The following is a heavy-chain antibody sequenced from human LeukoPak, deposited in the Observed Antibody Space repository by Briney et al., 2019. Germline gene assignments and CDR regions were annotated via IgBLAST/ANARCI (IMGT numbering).Heavy chain of an antibody. CDR1: GFIFRNYG. Sequence: PGRSLRLPCAASGFIFRNYGMHWVRQAPGKGLEWVAVIWYDGSIRYYADSVKGRFTISRDNSKNTLYLQMNSLRAEDTAVYFCARASSGWSTDYWGQGTLVTVSS. D-gene: IGHD6-19*01. CDR3: ARASSGWSTDY. CDR2: IWYDGSIR. J-gene: IGHJ4*02. V-gene: IGHV3-33*01.